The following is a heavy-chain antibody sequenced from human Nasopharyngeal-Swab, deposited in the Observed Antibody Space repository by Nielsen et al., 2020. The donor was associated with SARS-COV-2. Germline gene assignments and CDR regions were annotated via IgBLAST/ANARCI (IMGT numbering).Heavy chain of an antibody. CDR1: GFTFSSYT. Sequence: GESLKISCAASGFTFSSYTMHWVRQAPGKGLEWVAVISYDGNNKYYADSVKGRFTISRDNSRDTLYLQMNSLRPEDTAVYYCAREATVPVNNRYWARNVFDPWSQGALVTVSS. CDR2: ISYDGNNK. D-gene: IGHD1-1*01. CDR3: AREATVPVNNRYWARNVFDP. J-gene: IGHJ5*02. V-gene: IGHV3-30-3*01.